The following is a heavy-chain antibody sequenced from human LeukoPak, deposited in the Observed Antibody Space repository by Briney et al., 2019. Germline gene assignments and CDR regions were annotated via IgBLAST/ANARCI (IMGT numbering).Heavy chain of an antibody. D-gene: IGHD6-13*01. V-gene: IGHV4-61*02. CDR1: GGSISSGSYY. Sequence: PSQTLSLTXTVSGGSISSGSYYWSWIRQPAGKGLEWIGRIYTSGSTHYNPSLTSRGTISVDTSKNQFSLKLSSVTAADTAVYYCARDGTAAGTFDYWGQGTLVTVSS. J-gene: IGHJ4*02. CDR3: ARDGTAAGTFDY. CDR2: IYTSGST.